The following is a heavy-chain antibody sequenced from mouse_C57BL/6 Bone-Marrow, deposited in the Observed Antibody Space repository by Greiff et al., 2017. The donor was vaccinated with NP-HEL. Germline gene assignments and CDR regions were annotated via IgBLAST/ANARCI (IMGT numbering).Heavy chain of an antibody. J-gene: IGHJ2*01. CDR3: VRGGLAQATPYYFDY. D-gene: IGHD3-2*02. CDR1: GFSFNTYA. Sequence: EVKLMESGGGLVQPKGSLKLSCAASGFSFNTYAMNWVRQAPGKGLEWVARIRSKSNNYATYYADSVKDRFTISRDDSESMLYLQMNNLKTEDTAMYYCVRGGLAQATPYYFDYWGQGTTLTVSS. V-gene: IGHV10-1*01. CDR2: IRSKSNNYAT.